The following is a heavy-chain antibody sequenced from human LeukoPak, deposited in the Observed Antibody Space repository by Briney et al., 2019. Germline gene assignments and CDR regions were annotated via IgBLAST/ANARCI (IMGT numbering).Heavy chain of an antibody. Sequence: SETLSLTCTVSGGSISSYYWSRTRQPPGKGLEWIGYIYYSGSTNYNPSLKSRVTISVDTSKNQFSLKLSSVTAADTAVYYCARDSGAVAAHYYYYYMDVWGKGTTVTVSS. CDR3: ARDSGAVAAHYYYYYMDV. D-gene: IGHD6-19*01. CDR2: IYYSGST. V-gene: IGHV4-59*01. CDR1: GGSISSYY. J-gene: IGHJ6*03.